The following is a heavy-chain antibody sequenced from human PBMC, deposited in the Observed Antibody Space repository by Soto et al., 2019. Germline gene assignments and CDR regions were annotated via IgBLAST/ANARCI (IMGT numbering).Heavy chain of an antibody. Sequence: QVQLQESGPGLVKPSGTLSLTCAVPSGSISSNYWWSWVRQPPGKGLEWIGEIYHSGTTNYNPSLKSRVTISVDKSKNQLSLNLSSVTAADTAVYYCAREAVAVPGQFDSWGQGTLVTVSS. CDR1: SGSISSNYW. CDR3: AREAVAVPGQFDS. CDR2: IYHSGTT. V-gene: IGHV4-4*02. J-gene: IGHJ4*02. D-gene: IGHD6-19*01.